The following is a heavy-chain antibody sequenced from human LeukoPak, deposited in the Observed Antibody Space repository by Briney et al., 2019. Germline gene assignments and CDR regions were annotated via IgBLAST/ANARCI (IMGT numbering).Heavy chain of an antibody. CDR2: IWYDGSKQ. Sequence: PGGSLRLSCAASGFTFSSYGMHWVPQAPGKGLVWLAVIWYDGSKQYYADSVKGRFTISRDNSKNLSYLQMNSLRVEDTAVYYCENYRRGAGAIWGEGILVTVSS. J-gene: IGHJ4*02. CDR1: GFTFSSYG. D-gene: IGHD6-13*01. V-gene: IGHV3-33*06. CDR3: ENYRRGAGAI.